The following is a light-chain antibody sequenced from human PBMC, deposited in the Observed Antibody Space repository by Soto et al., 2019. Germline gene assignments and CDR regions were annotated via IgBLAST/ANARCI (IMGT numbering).Light chain of an antibody. Sequence: QSALTQPASVSGSPGQSITISCTGSSSDVGGYDYVSWYQQHPGKAPKLMIYEVNNRPSGVSNRVSGSKSGNTASLTISWLQADDDADYYCSSYSSIRSGVFGGGTKVTVL. V-gene: IGLV2-14*01. J-gene: IGLJ3*02. CDR2: EVN. CDR1: SSDVGGYDY. CDR3: SSYSSIRSGV.